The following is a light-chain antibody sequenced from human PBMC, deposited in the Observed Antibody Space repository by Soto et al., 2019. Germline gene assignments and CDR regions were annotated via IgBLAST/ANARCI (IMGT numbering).Light chain of an antibody. CDR2: GAS. Sequence: EIVLTQSPGTLSLSPGERATPSCRASQSVSSSYLAWYQQKPGQAPRLLIYGASSRATGIPDRFSGSGSGTDFTLTISRLEPEDFAVYYCQQYGSSPSTFGQGTKVDIK. J-gene: IGKJ1*01. CDR1: QSVSSSY. CDR3: QQYGSSPST. V-gene: IGKV3-20*01.